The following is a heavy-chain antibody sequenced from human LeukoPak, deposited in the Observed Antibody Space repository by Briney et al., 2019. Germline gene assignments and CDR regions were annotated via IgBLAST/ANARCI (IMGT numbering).Heavy chain of an antibody. CDR3: TRKTVATSLDS. V-gene: IGHV4-59*12. CDR1: GGSISSYY. D-gene: IGHD5-12*01. CDR2: IYCSGST. Sequence: SETLSLTCTVSGGSISSYYWNWIRQPPGKGLEWIGYIYCSGSTNYNPSLKSRVTISVDTSKNQFSLKLSSVTAADTAVYYCTRKTVATSLDSWGQGTLVTVSS. J-gene: IGHJ4*02.